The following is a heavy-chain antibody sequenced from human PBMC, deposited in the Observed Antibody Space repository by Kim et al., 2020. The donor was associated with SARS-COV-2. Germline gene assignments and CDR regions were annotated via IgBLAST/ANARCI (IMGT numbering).Heavy chain of an antibody. J-gene: IGHJ4*02. V-gene: IGHV4-34*01. CDR3: ARGRIAAAGTICDY. D-gene: IGHD6-13*01. Sequence: PYLKSRVTISVDTSKNQFSLKLSSVTAADTAVYYCARGRIAAAGTICDYWGQGTLVTVSS.